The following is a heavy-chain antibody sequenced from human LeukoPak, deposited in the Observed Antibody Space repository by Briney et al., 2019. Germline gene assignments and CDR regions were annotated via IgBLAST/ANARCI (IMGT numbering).Heavy chain of an antibody. CDR1: GGSFSGYY. Sequence: SETLSLTCAVYGGSFSGYYWSWIRQPPGKGLEWIGEINHSGSTNYNPSLKSRVTISVDTSKNQFSLKLSSVTAADTAVYYCARCTGYCSGGSCCGYYYYYYMDVWGKGTTVTVSS. D-gene: IGHD2-15*01. CDR2: INHSGST. J-gene: IGHJ6*03. CDR3: ARCTGYCSGGSCCGYYYYYYMDV. V-gene: IGHV4-34*01.